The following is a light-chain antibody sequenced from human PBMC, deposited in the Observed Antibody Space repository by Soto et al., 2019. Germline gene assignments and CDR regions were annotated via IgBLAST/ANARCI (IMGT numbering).Light chain of an antibody. J-gene: IGKJ2*01. V-gene: IGKV1-39*01. CDR1: QSISSY. Sequence: DIQMTQSPSSLSASVGDRVTITCRASQSISSYLNWYQQKPGKAPKLLIYAASSLQSGVPSRFSGSGSGTDFTLTISSLQSEDFATYCCQQSNGIPHTVGRGTKTEIK. CDR2: AAS. CDR3: QQSNGIPHT.